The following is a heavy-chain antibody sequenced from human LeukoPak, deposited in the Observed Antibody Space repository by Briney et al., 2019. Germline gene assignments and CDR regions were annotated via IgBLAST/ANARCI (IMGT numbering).Heavy chain of an antibody. CDR2: MKYDGSEK. D-gene: IGHD6-13*01. CDR1: GFTFSSYW. V-gene: IGHV3-7*01. CDR3: ARDIEAAGLFLDY. J-gene: IGHJ4*02. Sequence: GGSLRLSCAASGFTFSSYWMSWVRQAPGKGLEWVANMKYDGSEKYYVDSVKGRFTISRDNAKNSLYMQMNSLRAEDTAVYYCARDIEAAGLFLDYWGQGTLVTVSS.